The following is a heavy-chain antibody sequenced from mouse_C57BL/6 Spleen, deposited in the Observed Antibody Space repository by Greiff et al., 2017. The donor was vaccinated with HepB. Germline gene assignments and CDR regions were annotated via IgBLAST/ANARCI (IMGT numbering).Heavy chain of an antibody. CDR3: ARWVYYINYGNYYAMDY. D-gene: IGHD2-5*01. J-gene: IGHJ4*01. Sequence: VQLQQSGPGLVKPSQSLSLTCSVTGYSITSGYYWNWIRQFPGNKPEWMGYISYDGSNNYNPSLKNRISITRDTSKNQFFLKLNSVTTEDTATYDWARWVYYINYGNYYAMDYWGKGTSVNVSS. CDR2: ISYDGSN. CDR1: GYSITSGYY. V-gene: IGHV3-6*01.